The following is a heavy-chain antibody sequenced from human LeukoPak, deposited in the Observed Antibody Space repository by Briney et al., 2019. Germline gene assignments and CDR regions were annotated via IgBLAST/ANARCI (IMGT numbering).Heavy chain of an antibody. J-gene: IGHJ5*02. CDR3: ARDYTGYFP. CDR2: ISYDGGNQ. V-gene: IGHV3-30*03. CDR1: GFTFSSYG. Sequence: GGSLRLSCAASGFTFSSYGMHWVRQAPGKGLEWVAVISYDGGNQYYADSVKGRFTISRDNAKNSLYLQMNSLRAEDTAVYYCARDYTGYFPWGQGTLVIVSS. D-gene: IGHD3-9*01.